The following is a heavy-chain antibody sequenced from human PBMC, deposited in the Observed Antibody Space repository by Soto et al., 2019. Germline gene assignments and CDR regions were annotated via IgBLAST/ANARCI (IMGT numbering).Heavy chain of an antibody. J-gene: IGHJ4*02. Sequence: SVKVSCKASGDSFSRYTVNWVRQAPRQGLEWLGGIIPRFGTTNYAPTLQGRVTITADQSMNTVYMELSSLRSEDTALYYCARGRGLYNSGRSQLDSWGQGTLVTVSS. D-gene: IGHD1-1*01. CDR2: IIPRFGTT. CDR3: ARGRGLYNSGRSQLDS. V-gene: IGHV1-69*13. CDR1: GDSFSRYT.